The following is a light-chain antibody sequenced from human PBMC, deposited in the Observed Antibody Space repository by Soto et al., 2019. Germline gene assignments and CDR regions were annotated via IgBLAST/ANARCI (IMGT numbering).Light chain of an antibody. CDR1: QSVSSSY. J-gene: IGKJ3*01. CDR3: QQYGSSLGFT. Sequence: EIVLTQSPGTLSLSPGERATLSCRASQSVSSSYLAWYQQKPGQTPRLLIYGASTRATGIPDRFSGSGSGTDFTLTISRLEPEDFAVYYCQQYGSSLGFTFGPGTKVDIQ. V-gene: IGKV3-20*01. CDR2: GAS.